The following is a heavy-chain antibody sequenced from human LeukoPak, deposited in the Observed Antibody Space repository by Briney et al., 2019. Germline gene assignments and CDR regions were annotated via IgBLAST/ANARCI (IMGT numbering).Heavy chain of an antibody. J-gene: IGHJ4*02. CDR3: ARQTGSGLFTLP. CDR2: IYYTGNT. Sequence: SETLFLTCTVSGVPISSSNSYWGWIRQPPGKGLEWIGSIYYTGNTYYNASLKSRVTISIDTSKNQISLRLTSVTAADTAMYYCARQTGSGLFTLPGGQGTLVTVSS. CDR1: GVPISSSNSY. V-gene: IGHV4-39*01. D-gene: IGHD3/OR15-3a*01.